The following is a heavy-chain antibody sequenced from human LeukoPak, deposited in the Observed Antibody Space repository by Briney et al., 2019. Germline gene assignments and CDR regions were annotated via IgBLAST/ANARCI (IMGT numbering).Heavy chain of an antibody. CDR1: GFTFSSYA. Sequence: GGSLRLSCAASGFTFSSYAMHWVRQAPGKGLEWVAVISYDGSNKYYADSVKGRFTISRDNSKNTLYLQMNSLRAEDTAVYYCARVRGWYYFDYWGQGTLVAVSS. J-gene: IGHJ4*02. CDR2: ISYDGSNK. CDR3: ARVRGWYYFDY. V-gene: IGHV3-30-3*01. D-gene: IGHD6-19*01.